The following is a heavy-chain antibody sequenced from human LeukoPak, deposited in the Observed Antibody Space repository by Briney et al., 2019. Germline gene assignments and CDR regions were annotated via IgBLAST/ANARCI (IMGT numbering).Heavy chain of an antibody. J-gene: IGHJ4*02. CDR2: IYHSGST. V-gene: IGHV4-4*02. Sequence: SETLSLTCAVSGGSISSSNWRSGVRPPPGKGLEWIGKIYHSGSTNYNPSLKSRVTISVDKSKNQFSLKLNSVTAADTAVYYCARRDGYYDILTGYWSFDYWGQGTLVTVSS. D-gene: IGHD3-9*01. CDR1: GGSISSSNW. CDR3: ARRDGYYDILTGYWSFDY.